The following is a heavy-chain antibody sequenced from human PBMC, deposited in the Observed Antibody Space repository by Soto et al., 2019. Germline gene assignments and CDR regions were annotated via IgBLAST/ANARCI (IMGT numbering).Heavy chain of an antibody. D-gene: IGHD1-1*01. CDR3: ARSRVNWNAVLVGY. V-gene: IGHV1-2*02. J-gene: IGHJ4*02. CDR2: INPNSGGT. CDR1: GYTFTGYY. Sequence: ASVKVSCKASGYTFTGYYMHWVRQAPGQGLEWMGWINPNSGGTNYAQKFQGRVTMTRDTSISTAYMELSRLRSDDTAVYYCARSRVNWNAVLVGYCGQGTLVTVSS.